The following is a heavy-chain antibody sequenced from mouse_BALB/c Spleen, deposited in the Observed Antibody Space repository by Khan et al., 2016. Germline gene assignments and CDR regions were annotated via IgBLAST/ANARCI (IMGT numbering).Heavy chain of an antibody. Sequence: EVKLLESGPSLVKPSQTLSLTCSVTGDSITSGYWNWIRKFPGNKLEYMGYISYSGSTYYNPSLKSRISITRDTSKTQYYLPLNSVPTEDTATYYCSRYGNYWYFDVWGAGTTVTVSS. CDR1: GDSITSGY. J-gene: IGHJ1*01. CDR2: ISYSGST. D-gene: IGHD2-1*01. CDR3: SRYGNYWYFDV. V-gene: IGHV3-8*02.